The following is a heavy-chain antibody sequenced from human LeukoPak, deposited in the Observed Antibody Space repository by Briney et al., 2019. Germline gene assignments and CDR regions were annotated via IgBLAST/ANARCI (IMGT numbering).Heavy chain of an antibody. J-gene: IGHJ4*02. CDR1: GFTFRSYA. CDR2: ISGSGSGT. CDR3: AKGREPYYDSSAIDY. Sequence: GGSLRLSCAASGFTFRSYAMSWVRQAPGKGLVWVSGISGSGSGTYYADSVKGRFTVSRDNSKNTLYLQMNSLRAEDTAVYYCAKGREPYYDSSAIDYWGQGTLVTVSS. V-gene: IGHV3-23*01. D-gene: IGHD3-22*01.